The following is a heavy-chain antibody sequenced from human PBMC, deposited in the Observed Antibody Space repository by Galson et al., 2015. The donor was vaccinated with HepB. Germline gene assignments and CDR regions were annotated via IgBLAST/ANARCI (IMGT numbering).Heavy chain of an antibody. CDR3: ARAGFYYYYDSSGPNYYYGMDV. J-gene: IGHJ6*02. D-gene: IGHD3-22*01. Sequence: SLRLSCAASGFTFSSYSMNWVRQAPGKGLEWVSSISSSSSYIYYADSVKGRFTISRDNAKNSLYLQMNSLRAEDTAVYYCARAGFYYYYDSSGPNYYYGMDVWGQGTTVTVSS. CDR2: ISSSSSYI. CDR1: GFTFSSYS. V-gene: IGHV3-21*01.